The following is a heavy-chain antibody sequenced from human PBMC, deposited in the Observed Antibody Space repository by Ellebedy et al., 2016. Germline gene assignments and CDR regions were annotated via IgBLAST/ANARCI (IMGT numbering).Heavy chain of an antibody. V-gene: IGHV4-4*02. D-gene: IGHD5-18*01. CDR2: IYHSGTT. CDR1: GGSISSGNYW. CDR3: ARGWQGYSNGSPFDY. Sequence: SETLSLTCTVSGGSISSGNYWWTWVRQPPGKGLEWIAEIYHSGTTNYNPSLKSRVTISVDTSKNQFSLKLNSVTAADTAVYYCARGWQGYSNGSPFDYWGQGTLLTVSS. J-gene: IGHJ4*02.